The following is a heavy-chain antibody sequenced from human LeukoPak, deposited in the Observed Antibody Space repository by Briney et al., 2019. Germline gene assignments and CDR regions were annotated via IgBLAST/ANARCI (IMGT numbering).Heavy chain of an antibody. CDR1: GFTFDDYG. J-gene: IGHJ4*02. CDR3: ARVGVGDWGSVWDH. Sequence: GGSLRLSCAASGFTFDDYGMSWVRQAQGKGLEWVSGINWNGGSTGYADSVKGRFTISRDNAKNSLYLQMNRLKDEDTAVYYCARVGVGDWGSVWDHWGQGVRVTVSS. V-gene: IGHV3-20*04. CDR2: INWNGGST. D-gene: IGHD3-16*01.